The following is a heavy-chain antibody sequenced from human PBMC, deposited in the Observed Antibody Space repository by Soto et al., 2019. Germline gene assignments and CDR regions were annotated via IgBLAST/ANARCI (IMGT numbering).Heavy chain of an antibody. D-gene: IGHD5-12*01. CDR3: ARDRSRDGYDDS. V-gene: IGHV4-59*01. CDR2: IYYSGST. Sequence: QVQLQESGPGLVKPSETLSLTCTVSGGSISSYYWSWIRQPPGKGLEWIGYIYYSGSTNYNPSLNSRVTISVDTSKNQFSLKLSSVTAADTAVYYCARDRSRDGYDDSWGQGTLYTVSS. J-gene: IGHJ4*02. CDR1: GGSISSYY.